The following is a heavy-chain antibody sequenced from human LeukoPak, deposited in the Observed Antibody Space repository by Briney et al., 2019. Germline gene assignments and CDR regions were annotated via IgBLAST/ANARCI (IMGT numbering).Heavy chain of an antibody. CDR1: GGSISSYY. CDR3: AKGIASRDVDY. V-gene: IGHV4-59*01. J-gene: IGHJ4*02. Sequence: PSETLSLTCTVSGGSISSYYWSWIRQPPGKGLEWIGYIYYSGSTGYNPSLNSRATISVDTSKNQFSLKLSSVTAADTAVYYCAKGIASRDVDYWGQGTLVTVSS. CDR2: IYYSGST.